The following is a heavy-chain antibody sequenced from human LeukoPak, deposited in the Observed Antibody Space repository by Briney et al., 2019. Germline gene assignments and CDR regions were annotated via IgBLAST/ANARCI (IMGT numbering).Heavy chain of an antibody. J-gene: IGHJ3*02. CDR3: ARGRGTAARLDAFDI. CDR1: GDSISSYSYY. V-gene: IGHV4-39*02. Sequence: LETLSLTCTVSGDSISSYSYYWAWIRQPPGKGLEWIGSILFRGATYYNPSLKPRIIMSVDTSQNHFSLNLSSVTAADTAVYYCARGRGTAARLDAFDIWGQGTMVTVSS. CDR2: ILFRGAT. D-gene: IGHD6-6*01.